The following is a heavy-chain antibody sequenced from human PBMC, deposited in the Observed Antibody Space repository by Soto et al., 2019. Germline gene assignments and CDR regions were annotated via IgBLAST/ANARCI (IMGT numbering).Heavy chain of an antibody. CDR1: GGSISSGGYY. CDR2: IYYSGST. J-gene: IGHJ3*02. D-gene: IGHD3-10*01. CDR3: ARCEYYGSGSPDAFDT. V-gene: IGHV4-31*03. Sequence: QVQMQESGPGLVKSSQTLSLTCTVSGGSISSGGYYWSWIRQHPGKGLEWIGYIYYSGSTYYNPSLKSRVTISVDTSKNQFSLKLSSVTAADTAVYYCARCEYYGSGSPDAFDTWGQGTMVTVSS.